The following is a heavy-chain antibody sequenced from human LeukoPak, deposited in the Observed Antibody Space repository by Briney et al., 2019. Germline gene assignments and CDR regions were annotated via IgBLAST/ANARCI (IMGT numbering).Heavy chain of an antibody. CDR1: GFTFSSYA. D-gene: IGHD2-2*01. CDR2: ISYDGSNK. V-gene: IGHV3-30-3*01. CDR3: ARTQLPHPYYYYYYYMDV. J-gene: IGHJ6*03. Sequence: EGSLRLSCAASGFTFSSYAMHWVRQAPGKGLEWVAVISYDGSNKYYADSVKGRFTISRDNSKNTLYLQMNSLRAEDTAVYYCARTQLPHPYYYYYYYMDVWGKGTTVTVSS.